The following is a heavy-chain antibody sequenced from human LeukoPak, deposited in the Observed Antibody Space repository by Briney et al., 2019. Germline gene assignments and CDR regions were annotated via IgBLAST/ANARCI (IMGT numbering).Heavy chain of an antibody. CDR3: ATSHLRYFDWLFPTST. CDR2: INPSGGST. J-gene: IGHJ4*02. Sequence: GASVKVSCKASGYTFTSYYMHWVRQAPGQGLEWMGIINPSGGSTSYAQKFQGRVTMTRDTSTSTVYMELSSLRSEDTAVYYCATSHLRYFDWLFPTSTWGQGTLVTVSS. V-gene: IGHV1-46*01. CDR1: GYTFTSYY. D-gene: IGHD3-9*01.